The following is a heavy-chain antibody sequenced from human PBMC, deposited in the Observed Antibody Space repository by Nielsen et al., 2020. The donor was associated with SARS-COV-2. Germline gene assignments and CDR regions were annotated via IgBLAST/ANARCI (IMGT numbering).Heavy chain of an antibody. CDR1: GFNFNKYW. CDR2: IYPSNSNA. J-gene: IGHJ3*02. Sequence: GESLKISCKGLGFNFNKYWVGWVRHMPGRGLEWMAIIYPSNSNANYSPSFRGHVIISADKAISTAYLQWSSLKASDTGIYYCATPIYGSQKEVVNIWGQGTLVTVSS. D-gene: IGHD3-3*02. V-gene: IGHV5-51*01. CDR3: ATPIYGSQKEVVNI.